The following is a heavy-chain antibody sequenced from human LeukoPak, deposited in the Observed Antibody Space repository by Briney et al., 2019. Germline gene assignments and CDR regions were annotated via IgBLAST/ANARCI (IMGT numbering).Heavy chain of an antibody. CDR1: GFAFGSEA. V-gene: IGHV3-66*01. CDR3: ARAVGESSGCPDY. J-gene: IGHJ4*02. D-gene: IGHD6-19*01. Sequence: GGSLRLSCAVSGFAFGSEAMSWVRQAPGKGLEWVSVIYSGGSTYYADSVKGRFTISRDNSKNTLYLQMNSLRAEDTAVYYCARAVGESSGCPDYWGQGTLVTVSS. CDR2: IYSGGST.